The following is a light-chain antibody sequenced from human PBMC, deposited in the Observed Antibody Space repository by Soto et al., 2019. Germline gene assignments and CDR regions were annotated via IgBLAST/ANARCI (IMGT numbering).Light chain of an antibody. V-gene: IGKV3-11*01. CDR3: QVRRYWPPFKYT. CDR2: ETS. CDR1: QSVDTM. J-gene: IGKJ2*01. Sequence: EIVLTQSPATLSLSAGERVTLSCRSSQSVDTMVAWYQQQVGRTPRLLIYETSSRATGVPARFSGSGSGTDFTLTISRLEPEDVAISFCQVRRYWPPFKYTFGQGTKLEVK.